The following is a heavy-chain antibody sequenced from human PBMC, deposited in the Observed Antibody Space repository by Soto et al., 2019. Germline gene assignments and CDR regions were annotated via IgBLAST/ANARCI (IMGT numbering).Heavy chain of an antibody. V-gene: IGHV3-33*01. D-gene: IGHD5-12*01. CDR2: IWYDGTNE. Sequence: QVQLVESGGGVVQPGRSLRLSCAASGFSFSSNGMHWVRQAPGKGLEWLAVIWYDGTNEYYADSVKGRFTISRDNSKNMVYLQMNSLRAEDTAVYYCARGNSKDGYNYFDYWGQGTLVTVSS. J-gene: IGHJ4*02. CDR1: GFSFSSNG. CDR3: ARGNSKDGYNYFDY.